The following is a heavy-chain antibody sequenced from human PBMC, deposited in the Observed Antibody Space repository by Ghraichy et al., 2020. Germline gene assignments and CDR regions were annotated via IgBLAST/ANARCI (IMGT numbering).Heavy chain of an antibody. V-gene: IGHV3-74*03. CDR3: GRDRIGGRTAIDL. J-gene: IGHJ4*02. D-gene: IGHD1-26*01. CDR1: GFTFSSHW. CDR2: INGGGSRT. Sequence: GGSLRLSCVASGFTFSSHWMHWVRQGPGNGLLWISRINGGGSRTTYADSVTGRFTISRDNGKNTLYLEMKSLRPEDTGVYHCGRDRIGGRTAIDLWGQGTLVTVSS.